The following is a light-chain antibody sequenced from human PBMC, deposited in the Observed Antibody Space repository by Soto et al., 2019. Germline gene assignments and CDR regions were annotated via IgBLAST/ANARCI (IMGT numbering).Light chain of an antibody. J-gene: IGKJ1*01. V-gene: IGKV3-20*01. CDR1: QSVSSTS. CDR3: QQYDNTPPWT. Sequence: EIVLTQSPGTLSFSPGERATLSCRASQSVSSTSLAWYQQKPGQAPRLLIYGASNRATGIPERFSGSGAGTDFTLTISRLEPEDFAVYYCQQYDNTPPWTFGQGTKVEIK. CDR2: GAS.